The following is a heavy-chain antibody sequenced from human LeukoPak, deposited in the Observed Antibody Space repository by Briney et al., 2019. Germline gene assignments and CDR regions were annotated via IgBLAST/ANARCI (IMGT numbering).Heavy chain of an antibody. J-gene: IGHJ4*02. CDR3: ASGPYYYDSSGYSLGYFDY. CDR2: IMSDGRST. D-gene: IGHD3-22*01. Sequence: TGGSLRLSCAASGFTFISYAMSWVRQAPGKGLVWVSRIMSDGRSTYADSVKGRFTISRDTAKNTLYLQMNSLRAEDTAVYYCASGPYYYDSSGYSLGYFDYWGQGTLVTVSS. CDR1: GFTFISYA. V-gene: IGHV3-74*01.